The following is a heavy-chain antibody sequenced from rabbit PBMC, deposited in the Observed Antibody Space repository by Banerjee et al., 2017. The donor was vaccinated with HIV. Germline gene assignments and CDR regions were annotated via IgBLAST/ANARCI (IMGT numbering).Heavy chain of an antibody. CDR2: INVLTGKA. Sequence: GGRVRPGASLAVTCLNTGFPFIEKAVMCWVRQAPGKGLTWIACINVLTGKAVYASWEKGRFTFSRTRTNTVTLRMTSLTAADSATYFCARDLTGVIGWNLGLWGPGTLVTVS. CDR1: GFPFIEKAV. V-gene: IGHV1S40*01. CDR3: ARDLTGVIGWNLGL. D-gene: IGHD1-1*01. J-gene: IGHJ4*01.